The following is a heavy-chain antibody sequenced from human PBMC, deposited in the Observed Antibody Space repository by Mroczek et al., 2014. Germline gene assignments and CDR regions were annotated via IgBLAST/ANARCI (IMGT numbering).Heavy chain of an antibody. J-gene: IGHJ4*02. CDR2: IYSGGST. CDR1: GFTVSSNY. V-gene: IGHV3-66*02. Sequence: VQLVESGGGLVQPGGSLRLSCAASGFTVSSNYMSWVRQAPGKGLEWVSVIYSGGSTYYADSVKGRFTISRDNSKNTLYLQMNSLRAEDTAVYYCARDGAETARGIFDYVGPGNPGHRLL. D-gene: IGHD3-16*01. CDR3: ARDGAETARGIFDY.